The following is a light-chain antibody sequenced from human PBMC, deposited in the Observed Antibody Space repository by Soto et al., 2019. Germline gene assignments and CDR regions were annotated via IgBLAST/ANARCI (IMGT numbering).Light chain of an antibody. Sequence: AIRMTQSPSSFSASTGDRVTITCRASQGISSYLAWYQQKPGKAPKLLIYAASTLQSGVPSRFSGSGSVTDFTLTISCLQSEDFATYSCQQYYSYPRTCGQGTKVEIK. J-gene: IGKJ1*01. CDR2: AAS. V-gene: IGKV1-8*01. CDR1: QGISSY. CDR3: QQYYSYPRT.